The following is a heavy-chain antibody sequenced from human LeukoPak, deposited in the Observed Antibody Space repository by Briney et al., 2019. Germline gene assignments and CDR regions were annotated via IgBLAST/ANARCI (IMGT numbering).Heavy chain of an antibody. V-gene: IGHV3-23*01. J-gene: IGHJ5*02. Sequence: GGSLRLSCAASRFTFSSYAMTWVRQAPGKGLDWVSTISDSGDTAFYADSVRGRFTISRDNSKNTLYLQLNGLRVEDTAVYYCAKDRPRDYSSRQGFSDNWFDPWGQGTLVTVSS. CDR1: RFTFSSYA. CDR2: ISDSGDTA. D-gene: IGHD3-22*01. CDR3: AKDRPRDYSSRQGFSDNWFDP.